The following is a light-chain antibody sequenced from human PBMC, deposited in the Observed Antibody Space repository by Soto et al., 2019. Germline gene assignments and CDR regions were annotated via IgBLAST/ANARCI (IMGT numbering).Light chain of an antibody. CDR2: AAS. J-gene: IGKJ5*01. V-gene: IGKV1-9*01. CDR1: QGISSY. Sequence: DILLTQSPPFLSASVGDRVTITCRASQGISSYLAWYQQKPGKAPKLLIYAASTLQSGVPSRFNGSGSGTEFTLTISSLQPEDCAIYYCQQLNSYPIPFGQGTRLEIK. CDR3: QQLNSYPIP.